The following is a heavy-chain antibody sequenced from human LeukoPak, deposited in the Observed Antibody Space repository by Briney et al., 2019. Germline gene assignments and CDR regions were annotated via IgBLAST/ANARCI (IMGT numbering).Heavy chain of an antibody. J-gene: IGHJ6*04. CDR1: GFIFSSYW. V-gene: IGHV3-7*03. CDR2: IKEDGSEK. CDR3: AGRALRYCSSTSCPAQYYGVDV. Sequence: PGGSLRLSCAASGFIFSSYWMSWVRQAPGKGLEWAANIKEDGSEKYYVDSVKGRFTISRDNAKNSLYLQTNSLRAEDTAVYYCAGRALRYCSSTSCPAQYYGVDVWGKGTTVTVSS. D-gene: IGHD2-2*01.